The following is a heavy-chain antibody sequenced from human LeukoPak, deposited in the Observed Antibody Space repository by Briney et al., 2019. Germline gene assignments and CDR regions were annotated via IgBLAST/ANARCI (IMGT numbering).Heavy chain of an antibody. V-gene: IGHV1-69*05. CDR2: IIPIFGTA. J-gene: IGHJ4*02. CDR1: GGTFSSYA. D-gene: IGHD5-24*01. CDR3: AVPRDGYNNDY. Sequence: ASVKVSCKASGGTFSSYAISWVRQAPGQGLEWMGRIIPIFGTANYAQKFQGRVTITTDESTSTAYMGLSSLRSEDTAVYYCAVPRDGYNNDYWGQGTLVTVSS.